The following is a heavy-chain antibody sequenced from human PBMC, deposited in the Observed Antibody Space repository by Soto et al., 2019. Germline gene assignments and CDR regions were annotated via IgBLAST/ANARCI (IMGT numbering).Heavy chain of an antibody. J-gene: IGHJ4*02. CDR1: GFTFSSYA. CDR2: ISGSGGST. CDR3: AKVRPRYYDSSGYCYFDY. D-gene: IGHD3-22*01. V-gene: IGHV3-23*01. Sequence: GGSLRLSCAASGFTFSSYAMSWVRQAPGKGLEWVSAISGSGGSTYYADSVKGRFTISRDNSKNTLYLQMNSLRAEDTAVDYGAKVRPRYYDSSGYCYFDYWGQGTLVTVSS.